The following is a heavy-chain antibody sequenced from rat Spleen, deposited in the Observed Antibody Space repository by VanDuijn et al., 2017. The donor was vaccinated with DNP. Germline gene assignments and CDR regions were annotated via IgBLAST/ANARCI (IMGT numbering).Heavy chain of an antibody. J-gene: IGHJ4*01. CDR2: INKDSTII. Sequence: EVKLVESGGGLVQPGRSLILSCAASGFNFNDYWMVWVRQAPGKGLEWIGEINKDSTIIDYTPSLKDKFTISRDNAQNTLYLQVNKLGSEDTAIYYCATHDNWAWGQGTSVTVSS. CDR3: ATHDNWA. V-gene: IGHV4-2*01. D-gene: IGHD3-6*01. CDR1: GFNFNDYW.